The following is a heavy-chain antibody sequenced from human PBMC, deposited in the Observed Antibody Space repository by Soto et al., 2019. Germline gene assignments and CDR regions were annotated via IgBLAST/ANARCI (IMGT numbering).Heavy chain of an antibody. Sequence: GGSLRLSCAASGFTFSSYWMSWVRQAPGKGLEWVANIKQDGSEKCYVDSVKGRFTISRDNAKNSLYLQMNSLRAEDTAVYYCARDTGITIFGVVIQYYFDYWGQGTLVTVSS. CDR1: GFTFSSYW. CDR2: IKQDGSEK. D-gene: IGHD3-3*01. CDR3: ARDTGITIFGVVIQYYFDY. V-gene: IGHV3-7*01. J-gene: IGHJ4*02.